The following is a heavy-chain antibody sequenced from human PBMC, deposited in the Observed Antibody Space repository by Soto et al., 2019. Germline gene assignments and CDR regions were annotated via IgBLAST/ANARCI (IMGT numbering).Heavy chain of an antibody. CDR2: IYYTVSA. Sequence: SETLSLTCTVSGGGSISSSSYYWGWIRQPPGKGLEWIGSIYYTVSAYYNPSLKSRVTISVDTSKKQFSLKLSSVTAADTAVYYCARSQGYCSDGSCYGYYFDYWGQGTLVTVSS. D-gene: IGHD2-15*01. V-gene: IGHV4-39*01. CDR3: ARSQGYCSDGSCYGYYFDY. CDR1: GGGSISSSSYY. J-gene: IGHJ4*02.